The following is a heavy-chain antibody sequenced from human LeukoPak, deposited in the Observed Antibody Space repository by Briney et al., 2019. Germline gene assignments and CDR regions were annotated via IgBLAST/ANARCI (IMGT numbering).Heavy chain of an antibody. J-gene: IGHJ5*02. Sequence: PSETLSLTCTVSGGSISTFYWSWIRQPPGKGLEWIGNIYYNGNTNYNPSLKSRVTISVDESNNQFSLRLKSVTAADTAVYYCARVFGNTWNGGNWFDPWGQGTVVTVSS. CDR3: ARVFGNTWNGGNWFDP. V-gene: IGHV4-59*01. CDR2: IYYNGNT. CDR1: GGSISTFY. D-gene: IGHD1-1*01.